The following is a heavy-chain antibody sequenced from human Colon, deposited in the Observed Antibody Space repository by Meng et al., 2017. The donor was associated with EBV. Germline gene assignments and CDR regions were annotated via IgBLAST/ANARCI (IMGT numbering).Heavy chain of an antibody. J-gene: IGHJ4*02. D-gene: IGHD2-21*02. CDR2: IYYSGST. CDR1: GGSISSGGYY. V-gene: IGHV4-31*03. Sequence: QVQLQESGPGLVKPSQTLSLTCTVSGGSISSGGYYWSWIRQHPGKGLEWIGYIYYSGSTYYNPSLKNRVTISVDESKNQFSLRLSSVTAADTAVYYCARVGAYCGGDCYHPRWGQGTLVTVSS. CDR3: ARVGAYCGGDCYHPR.